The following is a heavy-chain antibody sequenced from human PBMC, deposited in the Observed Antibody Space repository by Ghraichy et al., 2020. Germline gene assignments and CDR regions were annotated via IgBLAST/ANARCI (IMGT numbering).Heavy chain of an antibody. CDR3: ARGGNGDHYYYYGLDV. CDR2: IHHSGTV. CDR1: GGSIRSESYY. D-gene: IGHD3-16*01. Sequence: GSLSLTCTVSGGSIRSESYYWDWIRQSRGKGLEWIGSIHHSGTVYYNPSLKNRVTISVDTSKDQFSLELTSVTAADTAVYYCARGGNGDHYYYYGLDVWGKGTTIIVSS. J-gene: IGHJ6*04. V-gene: IGHV4-39*01.